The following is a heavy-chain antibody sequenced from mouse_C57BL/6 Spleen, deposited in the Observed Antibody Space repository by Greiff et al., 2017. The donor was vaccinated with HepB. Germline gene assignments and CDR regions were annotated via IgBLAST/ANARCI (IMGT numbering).Heavy chain of an antibody. CDR1: GYTFTDYY. CDR2: IYPGSGNT. D-gene: IGHD3-1*01. CDR3: ASGNPSY. Sequence: VQLQQSGAELVRPGASVKLSCKASGYTFTDYYINWVKQRPGQGLEWIARIYPGSGNTYYNEKFKGKATLTAEKSSSTAYMQLSSLTSEDSAVYVCASGNPSYWGQGTLVTVSA. V-gene: IGHV1-76*01. J-gene: IGHJ3*01.